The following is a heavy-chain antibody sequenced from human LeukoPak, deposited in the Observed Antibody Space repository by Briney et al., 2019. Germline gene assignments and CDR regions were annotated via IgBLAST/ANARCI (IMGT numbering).Heavy chain of an antibody. J-gene: IGHJ4*02. CDR1: GFSVNRQW. D-gene: IGHD3-10*01. CDR3: YVSVGEY. CDR2: MNNDGSQR. V-gene: IGHV3-7*01. Sequence: TGGSLRLSCAVSGFSVNRQWMTWVRQAPGKGLEWVANMNNDGSQRYYLDSVKGRFTISKDNGKNSVVLQMNSLRAEDTAVYYCYVSVGEYWGQGTLVTVST.